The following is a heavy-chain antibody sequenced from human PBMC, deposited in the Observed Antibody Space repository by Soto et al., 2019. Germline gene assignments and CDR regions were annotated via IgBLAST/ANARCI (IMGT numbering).Heavy chain of an antibody. CDR2: MNPNSGNT. V-gene: IGHV1-8*01. CDR3: ARAIVGALNDAFDI. J-gene: IGHJ3*02. Sequence: QVQLVQSGAEVKKPGASVKVSCTASGYTFTSYDINWVRQATGQGLEWMGWMNPNSGNTGYAQKFQGRVTMTRNTSISTAYMELSSLRSEDTAVYYCARAIVGALNDAFDIWGQGTMVTVSS. D-gene: IGHD1-26*01. CDR1: GYTFTSYD.